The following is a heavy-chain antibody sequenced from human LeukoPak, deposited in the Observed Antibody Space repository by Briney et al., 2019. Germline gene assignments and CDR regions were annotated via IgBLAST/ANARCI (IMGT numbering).Heavy chain of an antibody. CDR2: ISAYNGNT. CDR3: ARGPPRVVPAAILDY. Sequence: ASVKVSCKASGYTFTSYGISWVRQAPGRGLEWMGWISAYNGNTNYAQKLQGRVTMTTDTSTSTAYMELRSLRSDDTAVYYCARGPPRVVPAAILDYWGQGTLVTVSS. J-gene: IGHJ4*02. V-gene: IGHV1-18*01. D-gene: IGHD2-2*01. CDR1: GYTFTSYG.